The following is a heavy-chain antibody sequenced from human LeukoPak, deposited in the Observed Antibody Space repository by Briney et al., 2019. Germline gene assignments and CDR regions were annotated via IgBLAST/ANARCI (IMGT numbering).Heavy chain of an antibody. V-gene: IGHV4-30-2*02. Sequence: SETLSLTCTVSGGSISSGGYYWSWIRQPPGKGLEWIGYIYHSGSTYYNPSLKSRVTMSVDRSKNHFSLTLRSVTAADSAIYYCARSDYYGESDSWGQGTLVTVSS. CDR3: ARSDYYGESDS. CDR1: GGSISSGGYY. D-gene: IGHD3-10*01. CDR2: IYHSGST. J-gene: IGHJ5*01.